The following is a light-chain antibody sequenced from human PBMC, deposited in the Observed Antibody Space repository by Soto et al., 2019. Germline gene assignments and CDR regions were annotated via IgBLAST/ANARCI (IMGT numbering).Light chain of an antibody. Sequence: IVLTQSPGTLSLSPGERATLSCRASQSVTNNYLAWYQQKPGQAPRLLIYVASSRATGIPDRFSGSGSGADFTLTIGRLEPEDFAVYFCQQYGNTPRTFGQGTKVEIK. CDR1: QSVTNNY. J-gene: IGKJ1*01. CDR2: VAS. V-gene: IGKV3-20*01. CDR3: QQYGNTPRT.